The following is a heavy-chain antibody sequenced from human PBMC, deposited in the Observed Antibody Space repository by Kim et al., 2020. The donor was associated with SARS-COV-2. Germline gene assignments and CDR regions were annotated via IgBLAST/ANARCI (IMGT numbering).Heavy chain of an antibody. V-gene: IGHV3-23*01. Sequence: GGSLRLSCAASGFTFSSYAMGWVRQAPGKGLEWVSSITYSGDNTFYADSVKGLFTLSRDNSKNTLFLQMNSLRAEDPAVYFCVKYRQPSVPVFDSLGEGT. CDR2: ITYSGDNT. D-gene: IGHD2-2*01. CDR1: GFTFSSYA. J-gene: IGHJ4*02. CDR3: VKYRQPSVPVFDS.